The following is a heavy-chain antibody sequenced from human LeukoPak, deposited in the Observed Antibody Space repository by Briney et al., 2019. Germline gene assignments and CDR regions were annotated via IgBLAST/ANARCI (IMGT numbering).Heavy chain of an antibody. Sequence: GSLRLSCAASGFTFSSYGMHWVRQAPGKGLEWVAVIWYDGSNKYYADSVKGRFTISRDNSKNTLYLQMNSLRAEDTAVYYCARSIVGYCSSTSCYDYYYYGMDVWGQGTTVTVSS. D-gene: IGHD2-2*01. CDR1: GFTFSSYG. CDR3: ARSIVGYCSSTSCYDYYYYGMDV. J-gene: IGHJ6*02. CDR2: IWYDGSNK. V-gene: IGHV3-33*01.